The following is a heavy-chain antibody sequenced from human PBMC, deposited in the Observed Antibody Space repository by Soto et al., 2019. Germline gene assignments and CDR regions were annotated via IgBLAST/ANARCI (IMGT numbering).Heavy chain of an antibody. CDR2: IWYDGSNE. CDR1: GFIFSNFG. Sequence: QVQLVESGGGVVQPGRSLRLSCAASGFIFSNFGMHWVRQAPGKGLEWVAVIWYDGSNEYYADSVKSRFTISKDNSKNTLYLQMNSPRAEDTAVYYCARDDIPGRAVATYGMDVWGQGTTVTVSS. J-gene: IGHJ6*02. D-gene: IGHD6-19*01. V-gene: IGHV3-33*01. CDR3: ARDDIPGRAVATYGMDV.